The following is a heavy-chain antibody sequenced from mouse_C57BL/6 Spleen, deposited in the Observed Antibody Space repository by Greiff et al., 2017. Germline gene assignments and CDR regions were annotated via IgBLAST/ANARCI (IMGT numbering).Heavy chain of an antibody. J-gene: IGHJ2*01. CDR3: ARSDYGSNYFDY. D-gene: IGHD1-1*01. V-gene: IGHV1-61*01. CDR2: IYPSDSET. CDR1: GYTFTSYW. Sequence: VQLQQPGAELVRPGSSVKLSCKASGYTFTSYWMDWVKQRPGQGLEWIGNIYPSDSETHYNQKFKDKATLTVDKSSSTAYMQLSSLTSEDSAVYYCARSDYGSNYFDYWGQGTTLTVSS.